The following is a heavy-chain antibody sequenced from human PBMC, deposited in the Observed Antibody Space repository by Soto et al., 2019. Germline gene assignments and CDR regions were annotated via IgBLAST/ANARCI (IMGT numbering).Heavy chain of an antibody. D-gene: IGHD1-26*01. CDR1: GFTFSSYS. Sequence: EVQLVESGGGLVKPGGSLRLSCAASGFTFSSYSMNWVRQAPGKGLEWVSSISSSSSYIYYADSVKGRFTISRDNAKNSLYLQMNSLRAEDTAVYYCARWSGSSEGFDYWGQGTLVTVSS. CDR3: ARWSGSSEGFDY. CDR2: ISSSSSYI. V-gene: IGHV3-21*01. J-gene: IGHJ4*02.